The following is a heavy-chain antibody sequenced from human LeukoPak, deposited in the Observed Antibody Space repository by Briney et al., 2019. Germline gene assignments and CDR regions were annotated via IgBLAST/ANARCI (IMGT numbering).Heavy chain of an antibody. CDR3: ARDRPPGQGYYPVSPFDF. J-gene: IGHJ4*02. Sequence: ASVKVSCKGSGYTFTSYGISGVRQAPGQGLEWMGWISTYNGNTNYAQNLQDRVTMTTDTSTSTASMELRSLRSDDTAMYYCARDRPPGQGYYPVSPFDFWGQGTLVIVSS. D-gene: IGHD3-3*01. V-gene: IGHV1-18*01. CDR2: ISTYNGNT. CDR1: GYTFTSYG.